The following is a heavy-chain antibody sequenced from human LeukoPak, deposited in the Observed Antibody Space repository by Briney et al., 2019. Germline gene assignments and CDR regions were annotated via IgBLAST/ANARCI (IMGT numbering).Heavy chain of an antibody. CDR3: AKDHRVGLYGVGAFDI. CDR2: ISGSGGST. J-gene: IGHJ3*02. V-gene: IGHV3-23*01. D-gene: IGHD4-17*01. CDR1: GFTFSSYA. Sequence: GGSLRLSCAASGFTFSSYAMSWVRQAPGKGLEWVSAISGSGGSTYYADSVKGRFTISRDNSKNTLYLQMNSLRAEDTAVYYCAKDHRVGLYGVGAFDIWGQGTMVTVSS.